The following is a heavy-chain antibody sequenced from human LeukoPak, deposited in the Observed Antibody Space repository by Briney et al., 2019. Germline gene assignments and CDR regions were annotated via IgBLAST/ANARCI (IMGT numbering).Heavy chain of an antibody. CDR2: IYYSGST. V-gene: IGHV4-39*07. CDR1: GGSISSSSYY. Sequence: SETLSLTCTVSGGSISSSSYYWGWIRQPPGKGLEWIGSIYYSGSTYYNPSLKSRVTISVDTSKNQFSLKLSSVTAADTAVYYCARQVGATTRYYYYYMDVWGKGTTVTVSS. J-gene: IGHJ6*03. CDR3: ARQVGATTRYYYYYMDV. D-gene: IGHD1-26*01.